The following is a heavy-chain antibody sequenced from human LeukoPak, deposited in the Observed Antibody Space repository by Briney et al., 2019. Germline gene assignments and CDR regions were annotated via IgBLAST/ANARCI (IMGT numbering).Heavy chain of an antibody. D-gene: IGHD6-19*01. V-gene: IGHV3-48*03. Sequence: GGSLRLSCAASGFTFSSYEMNWVRQAPGKGLEWVSYISSSGSTIYYADSVKGRFTISRDNAKNSLYLQMNSLRAEDTAVYYCARDKIGGSMAGSNFDYWGQGTLVTVSS. CDR1: GFTFSSYE. J-gene: IGHJ4*02. CDR2: ISSSGSTI. CDR3: ARDKIGGSMAGSNFDY.